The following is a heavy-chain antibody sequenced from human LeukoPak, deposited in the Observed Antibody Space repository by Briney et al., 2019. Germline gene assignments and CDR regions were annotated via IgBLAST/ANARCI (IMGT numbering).Heavy chain of an antibody. V-gene: IGHV3-30*18. CDR3: VKGRRGSSYVHYFDR. CDR2: ISNNGSNT. J-gene: IGHJ4*02. CDR1: GLIFETYG. D-gene: IGHD5-18*01. Sequence: GRSLRLSCAVSGLIFETYGMHWVRQAPGKGLEWVGVISNNGSNTYYGDSVKGRFTISRDNSNSTLSLQMNGLTTEDTGVYFCVKGRRGSSYVHYFDRWGQGTLVTVS.